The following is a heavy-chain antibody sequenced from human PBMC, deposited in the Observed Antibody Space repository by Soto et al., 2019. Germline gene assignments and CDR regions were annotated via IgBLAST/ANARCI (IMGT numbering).Heavy chain of an antibody. CDR1: GFTFSSYG. CDR2: IWYDGSNK. V-gene: IGHV3-33*01. Sequence: QVQLVESGGGVVQPGRSLRLSCAASGFTFSSYGMHWVRQAPGKGLEWVAVIWYDGSNKYYADSVKVRFTISRDNSKNTLYLQMNGMRAEDTAVYYCARSHSGSSFSPFDYWGQGTLVTVSS. CDR3: ARSHSGSSFSPFDY. D-gene: IGHD1-26*01. J-gene: IGHJ4*02.